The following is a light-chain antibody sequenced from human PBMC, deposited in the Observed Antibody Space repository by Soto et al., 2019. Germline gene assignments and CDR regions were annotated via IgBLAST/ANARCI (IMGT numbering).Light chain of an antibody. CDR1: QDISKY. CDR2: DAS. CDR3: LQYDNLPYT. J-gene: IGKJ2*01. V-gene: IGKV1-33*01. Sequence: DMQMTQSPSSLSGSVGDRVTITCQASQDISKYVSWYQQKPGKAPNLLIYDASNLQTGAPSRFSGRGSGTDFKLTISSLLPEDFATYFCLQYDNLPYTFGQGTKLEIK.